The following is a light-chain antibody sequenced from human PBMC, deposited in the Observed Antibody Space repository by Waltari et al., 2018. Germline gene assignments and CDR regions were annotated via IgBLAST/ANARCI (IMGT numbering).Light chain of an antibody. Sequence: QSALTQPAPVSGSPGQSITISCTGTSRGAGSDNLVSWYQQHPGKAPKLMIYEGSKRPSGVSNRFSGSKSGNTASLTISGLQAEDEADYYCCSYAGAVFGGGTKLTIL. V-gene: IGLV2-23*01. J-gene: IGLJ3*02. CDR2: EGS. CDR3: CSYAGAV. CDR1: SRGAGSDNL.